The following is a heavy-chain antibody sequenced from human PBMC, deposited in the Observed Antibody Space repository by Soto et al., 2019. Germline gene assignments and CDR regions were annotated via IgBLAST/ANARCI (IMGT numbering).Heavy chain of an antibody. CDR1: GGSISSGGYY. J-gene: IGHJ6*02. CDR2: IYYSGST. D-gene: IGHD4-17*01. Sequence: TLSLTCTVSGGSISSGGYYWSWIRQHPGKGLEWIGYIYYSGSTYYNPSLKSRVTISVDTSKNQFSLKLSSVTAADTAVYYCARAMTTVTTGAFRLLGYYYGMDVWGQGTTVTVSS. CDR3: ARAMTTVTTGAFRLLGYYYGMDV. V-gene: IGHV4-31*03.